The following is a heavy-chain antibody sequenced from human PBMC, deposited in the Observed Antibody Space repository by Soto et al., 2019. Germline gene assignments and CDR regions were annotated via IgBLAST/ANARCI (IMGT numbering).Heavy chain of an antibody. Sequence: QVQLVQSGAEVKKPGSSVKVSCKASGGTFSSYTISWVRQAPGQGLEWMGRIIPILGIANYAQKFQGRVTITADKSTSTAYMELCSLRSEDTAVYYCARGPRSLVVVAAPFDYWGQGTLVTVSS. D-gene: IGHD2-15*01. CDR2: IIPILGIA. V-gene: IGHV1-69*02. CDR1: GGTFSSYT. CDR3: ARGPRSLVVVAAPFDY. J-gene: IGHJ4*02.